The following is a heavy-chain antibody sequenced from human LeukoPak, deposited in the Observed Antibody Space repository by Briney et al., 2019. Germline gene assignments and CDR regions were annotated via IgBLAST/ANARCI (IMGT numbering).Heavy chain of an antibody. J-gene: IGHJ4*02. D-gene: IGHD1/OR15-1a*01. V-gene: IGHV1-2*02. CDR2: INPNSGDT. CDR1: GYTLTDYY. Sequence: ASVKVSCKASGYTLTDYYIHWVRQAPGQGLEWMGWINPNSGDTTYAQKFQGRVTMTRGTSISSAYMDLSRLNSDDTAVYFCAREEQYNNFFDYWGPGTLVTVSS. CDR3: AREEQYNNFFDY.